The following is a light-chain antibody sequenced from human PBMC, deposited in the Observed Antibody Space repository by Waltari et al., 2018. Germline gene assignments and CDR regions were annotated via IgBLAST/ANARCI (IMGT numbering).Light chain of an antibody. CDR1: SNDVGSYNL. CDR3: CSYAGSGIYV. J-gene: IGLJ1*01. V-gene: IGLV2-23*02. Sequence: QSALTQPASVSGSPGQSITVSCTGTSNDVGSYNLISWFQQYPDKAPKLIIFEVNKRPSGVSNRFSGSKSGNTASLTISGLQAGDEADYYCCSYAGSGIYVFGTGAKVTVL. CDR2: EVN.